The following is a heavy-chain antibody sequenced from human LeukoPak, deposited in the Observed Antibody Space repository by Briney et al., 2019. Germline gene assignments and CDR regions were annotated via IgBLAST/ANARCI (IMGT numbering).Heavy chain of an antibody. D-gene: IGHD3-22*01. V-gene: IGHV3-21*04. CDR1: GFTFSSYS. CDR2: ISSSSSYI. Sequence: GGSLRLSCAASGFTFSSYSMNWVRQAPGKGLEWVSSISSSSSYIYYADPVKGRFTISRDNSKNTLYLQMNSLRAEDTAVYYCAKLRGLYDSSGYYEDWGQGTLVTVSS. CDR3: AKLRGLYDSSGYYED. J-gene: IGHJ4*02.